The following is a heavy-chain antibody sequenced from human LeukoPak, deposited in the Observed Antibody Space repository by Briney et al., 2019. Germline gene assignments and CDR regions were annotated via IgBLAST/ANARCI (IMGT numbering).Heavy chain of an antibody. D-gene: IGHD4-17*01. J-gene: IGHJ5*02. CDR3: ARESTVINWFDP. Sequence: SETLSLTCAVSGGSISSGGYSWSWVRQPPGKGLEWIGYIYHSGSTYYNPSLKSRVTISVDRSKNQFSLKLSSVTAADTAVYYCARESTVINWFDPWGQGTLVTVSS. V-gene: IGHV4-30-2*01. CDR1: GGSISSGGYS. CDR2: IYHSGST.